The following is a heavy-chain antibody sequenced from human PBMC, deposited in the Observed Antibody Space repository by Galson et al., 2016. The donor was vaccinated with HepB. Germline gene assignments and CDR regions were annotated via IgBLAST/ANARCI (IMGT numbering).Heavy chain of an antibody. Sequence: SVKVSCKASGYTFTNHPIQWVRQAPGQRLEWMGWIHAGNGNTKYSQKLQGRVTITRDTSASTVYMELSSLRSEDTAVYYCAGRLGYCSGGNCYWYYFDYWGQGTLVTVSS. J-gene: IGHJ4*02. CDR2: IHAGNGNT. D-gene: IGHD2-15*01. CDR3: AGRLGYCSGGNCYWYYFDY. V-gene: IGHV1-3*01. CDR1: GYTFTNHP.